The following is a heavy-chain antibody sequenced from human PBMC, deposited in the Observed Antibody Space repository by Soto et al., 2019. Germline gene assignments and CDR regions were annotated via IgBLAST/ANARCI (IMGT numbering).Heavy chain of an antibody. Sequence: QITLKESSPTLVKPTQTLTLTCSFSGFSLYTGGVGVGWIRQPPGKALEWLAHLYWDDTRRYNPSLKNTLTIAKDTSENQVVLTVTDMGPVDTGTYFCAHYTTDTYFDVWGKGATVTVSS. CDR3: AHYTTDTYFDV. J-gene: IGHJ6*04. CDR1: GFSLYTGGVG. V-gene: IGHV2-5*02. CDR2: LYWDDTR. D-gene: IGHD1-1*01.